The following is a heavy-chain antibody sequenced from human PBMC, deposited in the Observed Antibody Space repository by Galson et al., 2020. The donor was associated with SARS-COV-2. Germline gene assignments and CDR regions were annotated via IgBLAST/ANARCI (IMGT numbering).Heavy chain of an antibody. D-gene: IGHD5-12*01. J-gene: IGHJ3*02. CDR2: VWFNEINK. CDR1: GFRFSSDG. V-gene: IGHV3-30*02. Sequence: GGSLRLSCVASGFRFSSDGMHWVRQAPGKGLEWVAFVWFNEINKYYSDSVRGRFTISRDNSKNILYLQMNSLRVEDTAVYYCAKDPPNSGYAFAMWGQGTMVTVSS. CDR3: AKDPPNSGYAFAM.